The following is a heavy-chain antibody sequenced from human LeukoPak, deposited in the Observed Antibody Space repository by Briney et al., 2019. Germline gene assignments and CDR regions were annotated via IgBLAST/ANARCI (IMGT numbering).Heavy chain of an antibody. J-gene: IGHJ3*02. CDR2: IYHSGST. CDR1: GGSISSGSYY. Sequence: SQTLSLTCTVSGGSISSGSYYWSWIRQPAGKGLEWIGSIYHSGSTYYNPSLKSRVTISVDTSKNQFSLKLSSVTAADTAVYYCARHSGEAFDIWGQGTMVTVSS. V-gene: IGHV4-61*02. CDR3: ARHSGEAFDI. D-gene: IGHD6-19*01.